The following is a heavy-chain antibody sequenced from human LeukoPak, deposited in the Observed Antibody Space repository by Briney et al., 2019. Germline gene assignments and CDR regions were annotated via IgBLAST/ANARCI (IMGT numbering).Heavy chain of an antibody. J-gene: IGHJ4*02. CDR1: GFTFSRYW. CDR3: ARQRYSDY. V-gene: IGHV3-7*01. CDR2: IKEDGSEN. Sequence: PGGSLRLSCAASGFTFSRYWMTWVRQAPGKGLEWVANIKEDGSENSYEESVKGRFTISRDNAKNSLYLQLNSLRAEDTAVYLCARQRYSDYWGQGTLVTVSS. D-gene: IGHD1-1*01.